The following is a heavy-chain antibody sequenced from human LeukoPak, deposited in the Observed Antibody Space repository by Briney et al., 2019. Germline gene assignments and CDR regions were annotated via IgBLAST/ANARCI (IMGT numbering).Heavy chain of an antibody. CDR1: GYTLTEYY. CDR3: STEDKYCTGANCGVF. D-gene: IGHD2-8*02. V-gene: IGHV1-2*02. CDR2: IIPDSGGT. J-gene: IGHJ4*02. Sequence: EASVKVSCKASGYTLTEYYIHWVRQAPGKGLEWMGFIIPDSGGTTYQQNFQGRVTMTRDTSISTFYMELSSLRPDDTAVYYCSTEDKYCTGANCGVFWGQGTLVTVSS.